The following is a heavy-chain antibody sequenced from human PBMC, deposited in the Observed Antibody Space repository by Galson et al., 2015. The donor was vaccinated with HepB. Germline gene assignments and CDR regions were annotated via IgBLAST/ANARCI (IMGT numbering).Heavy chain of an antibody. CDR3: AIDRAVADQRGDAFDI. J-gene: IGHJ3*02. CDR1: GYSFTSYW. V-gene: IGHV5-51*01. D-gene: IGHD6-19*01. CDR2: IYPGDSDT. Sequence: QSGAEVKKPGESLKISCKGSGYSFTSYWIGWVRQMPGKGLEWMGIIYPGDSDTRYSPSFPGQVTISADKSISTAYLQWSSPKASDTAMYYFAIDRAVADQRGDAFDIWGQGTMVTVSS.